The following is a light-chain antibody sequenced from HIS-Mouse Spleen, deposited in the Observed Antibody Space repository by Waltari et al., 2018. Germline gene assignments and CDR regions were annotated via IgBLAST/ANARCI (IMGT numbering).Light chain of an antibody. CDR2: EGS. V-gene: IGLV3-10*01. Sequence: SYELTQPPSVSVSPGQTARITCSGDALPKKYAYWYQQKSGQAPVLVFYEGSKRPSGIPERSAGSSSGKMATLTISGAQVEDEADYYCYSTDSSGNHRVFGGGTKLTVL. CDR1: ALPKKY. J-gene: IGLJ2*01. CDR3: YSTDSSGNHRV.